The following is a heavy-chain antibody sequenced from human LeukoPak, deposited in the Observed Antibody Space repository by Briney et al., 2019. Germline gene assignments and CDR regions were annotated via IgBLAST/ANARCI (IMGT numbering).Heavy chain of an antibody. D-gene: IGHD3-10*01. Sequence: KPSETLSLTCTVSGGSISSSSYYWGWIRQPPGKGLEWIGNIYYSGSTYYSPSLKSRVTISVDTSKNQISLNLSSVTAADTAVYYCARRTMANLRAFDIWGQGTMVTVSS. V-gene: IGHV4-39*01. CDR2: IYYSGST. J-gene: IGHJ3*02. CDR3: ARRTMANLRAFDI. CDR1: GGSISSSSYY.